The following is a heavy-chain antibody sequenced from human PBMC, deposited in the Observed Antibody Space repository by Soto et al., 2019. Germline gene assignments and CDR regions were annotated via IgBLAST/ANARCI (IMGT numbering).Heavy chain of an antibody. D-gene: IGHD2-2*01. CDR1: GFTFSGSA. V-gene: IGHV3-73*01. CDR2: IRSKANSYAT. Sequence: GSLRLSCAASGFTFSGSAMHWVRQASGKGLEWVGRIRSKANSYATAYAASVKGRFTISRDDSKNTAYLQMNSLKTEDTAVYYCTSTIVVVPAAEDFDYWGQGTLVTVSS. J-gene: IGHJ4*02. CDR3: TSTIVVVPAAEDFDY.